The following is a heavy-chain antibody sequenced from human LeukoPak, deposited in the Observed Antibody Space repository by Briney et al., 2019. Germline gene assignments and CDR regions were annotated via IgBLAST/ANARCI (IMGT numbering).Heavy chain of an antibody. D-gene: IGHD6-13*01. CDR1: GYTFTGYY. CDR3: ARAYSSSWSYYYYYYYMDV. Sequence: ASVKVSCKASGYTFTGYYMHWVRQAPGQGLEWMGWINPNSGGTNYAQKLQGRVTMTTDTSTSTAYMELRSLRSDDTAVYYCARAYSSSWSYYYYYYYMDVWGKGTTVTVSS. J-gene: IGHJ6*03. V-gene: IGHV1-2*02. CDR2: INPNSGGT.